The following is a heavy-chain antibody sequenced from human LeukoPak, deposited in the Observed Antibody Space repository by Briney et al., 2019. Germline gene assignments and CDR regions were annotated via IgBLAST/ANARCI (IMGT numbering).Heavy chain of an antibody. CDR1: GFTFRSYG. V-gene: IGHV3-74*01. D-gene: IGHD4-17*01. CDR3: ARRRPYGDYGVYYFDY. CDR2: INSDGSST. J-gene: IGHJ4*02. Sequence: GGSLRLSCAASGFTFRSYGMHWVRQAPGKGLVWVSRINSDGSSTSYADSVKGRFTISRDNAKNTLYLQMNSLRAEDTAVYYCARRRPYGDYGVYYFDYWGQGTLVTVSS.